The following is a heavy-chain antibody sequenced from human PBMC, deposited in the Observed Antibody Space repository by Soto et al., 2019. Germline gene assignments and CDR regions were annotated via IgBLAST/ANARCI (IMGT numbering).Heavy chain of an antibody. J-gene: IGHJ6*02. CDR2: INAGNGNT. D-gene: IGHD1-26*01. V-gene: IGHV1-3*01. CDR3: ARRPLYSGSYHYYYYGMDV. Sequence: ASVKVSCKASGYTFTSYAMHWVRQAPGQRLEWMGWINAGNGNTKYSQKFQGRVTTTRDTSASTAYMELSSLRSEDTAVYYCARRPLYSGSYHYYYYGMDVWGQGTTVSVSS. CDR1: GYTFTSYA.